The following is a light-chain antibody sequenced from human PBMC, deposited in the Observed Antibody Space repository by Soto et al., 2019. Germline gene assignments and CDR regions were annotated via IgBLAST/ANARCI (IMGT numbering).Light chain of an antibody. CDR2: HAS. CDR3: QQYGWSPPIT. V-gene: IGKV3-20*01. Sequence: DIVLTQSPGTLSLSPGKRATLSCWASQSVGNNYLAWYQQKPGQAPRLLIYHASSRATGIPDRFSGSGSVTDFTLTISILEPEDFAVYYCQQYGWSPPITFGQGTRLEIK. J-gene: IGKJ5*01. CDR1: QSVGNNY.